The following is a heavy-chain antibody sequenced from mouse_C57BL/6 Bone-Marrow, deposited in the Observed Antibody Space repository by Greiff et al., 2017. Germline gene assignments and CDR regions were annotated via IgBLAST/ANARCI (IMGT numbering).Heavy chain of an antibody. J-gene: IGHJ3*01. Sequence: EVKLVESGGDLVKPGGSLKLSCAASGFTFSSYGMSWVRQTPDKRLEWVATFSSGGSYTYYPDSVKGRFTISRDNAKNTLYLQMSSLKSEDTAMYYCARPHPFAYWGQGTLVTVSA. CDR2: FSSGGSYT. CDR3: ARPHPFAY. V-gene: IGHV5-6*01. CDR1: GFTFSSYG.